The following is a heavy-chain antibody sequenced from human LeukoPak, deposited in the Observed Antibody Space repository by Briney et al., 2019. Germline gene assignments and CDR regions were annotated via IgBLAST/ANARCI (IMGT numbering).Heavy chain of an antibody. CDR3: ARVKSPRGYYYYMDV. Sequence: SETLSLTCAVYGGSFSGYYWSWIRQPPGKGLEWIGEINHSGSTNYNPSLKSRVTISVDTSKNQFSLKLSSVTAADTAVYYCARVKSPRGYYYYMDVWGKGTTVTVSS. J-gene: IGHJ6*03. CDR1: GGSFSGYY. CDR2: INHSGST. V-gene: IGHV4-34*01.